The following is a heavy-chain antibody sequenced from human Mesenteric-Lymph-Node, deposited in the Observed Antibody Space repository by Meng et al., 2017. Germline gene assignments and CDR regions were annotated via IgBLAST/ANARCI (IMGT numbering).Heavy chain of an antibody. J-gene: IGHJ5*02. D-gene: IGHD2-8*02. CDR2: ISASHCNT. CDR1: GYLFSSYG. Sequence: QVPLLQSGAEVREPGASLKVSFKASGYLFSSYGIRWLRQAPGQGLEWMGWISASHCNTNYEQKFRDRVIMTTDTSSSTVYMELRSLRSDDTAIYYCASLYCTGGSCFHNWFYPWGQGTLVTVSS. V-gene: IGHV1-18*01. CDR3: ASLYCTGGSCFHNWFYP.